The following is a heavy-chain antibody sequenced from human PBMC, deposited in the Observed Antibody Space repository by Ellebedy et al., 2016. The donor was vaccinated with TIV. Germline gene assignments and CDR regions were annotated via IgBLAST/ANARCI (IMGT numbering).Heavy chain of an antibody. CDR3: ATLSGYGDSNSFDY. V-gene: IGHV4-59*10. Sequence: MPSETLSLTCAVYGGSFSGYYWSWIRQPAGKGLEWIGRIYTSGSTNYNPSLKSRVTMSVDTSKNQFSLKLSSVTAADTAVYYCATLSGYGDSNSFDYWGQGTLVTVSS. CDR1: GGSFSGYY. J-gene: IGHJ4*02. D-gene: IGHD4-17*01. CDR2: IYTSGST.